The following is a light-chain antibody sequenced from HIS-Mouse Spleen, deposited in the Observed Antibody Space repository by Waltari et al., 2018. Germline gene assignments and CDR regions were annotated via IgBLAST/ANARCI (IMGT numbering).Light chain of an antibody. CDR3: CSYAGSSTFEV. Sequence: QSALTQPAPVSGAPGQSITIPCTGTSSDVVSYHLASWYQQHTGKAPKLMIYEGSKRPSGVSNRFSGSKSGNTASLTISGLQAEDEADYYCCSYAGSSTFEVFGGGTKLTVL. J-gene: IGLJ2*01. CDR2: EGS. V-gene: IGLV2-23*03. CDR1: SSDVVSYHL.